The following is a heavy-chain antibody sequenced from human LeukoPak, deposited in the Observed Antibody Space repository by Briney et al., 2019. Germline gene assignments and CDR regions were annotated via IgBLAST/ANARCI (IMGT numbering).Heavy chain of an antibody. CDR2: IYTSGTT. Sequence: GGSLRLSCVASGFTVISTFMSWLRQAPGKGLEWVSVIYTSGTTLYADSVKGRFTISRDSSKNTLYLQMNSLRAEDTAVYYCARQTYYLPDWGQGTLVTVSS. V-gene: IGHV3-53*01. CDR1: GFTVISTF. D-gene: IGHD3-10*01. CDR3: ARQTYYLPD. J-gene: IGHJ4*02.